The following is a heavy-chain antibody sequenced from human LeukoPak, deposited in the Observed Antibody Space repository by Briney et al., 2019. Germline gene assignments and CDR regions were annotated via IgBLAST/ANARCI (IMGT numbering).Heavy chain of an antibody. CDR1: GFTFSSYP. CDR3: AKILRYFDWLSLGALDI. D-gene: IGHD3-9*01. J-gene: IGHJ3*02. CDR2: ISGSGGST. V-gene: IGHV3-23*01. Sequence: GGSLRLSCAASGFTFSSYPLSWVRQAPGKGLEWVSAISGSGGSTYYADSVKSRFTISRDKSTNTLYLQMNSLRAEDTAVYYCAKILRYFDWLSLGALDIWGQGTMVTVSS.